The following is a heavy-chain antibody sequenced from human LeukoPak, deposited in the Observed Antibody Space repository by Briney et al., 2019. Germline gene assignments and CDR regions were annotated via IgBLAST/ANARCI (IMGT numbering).Heavy chain of an antibody. J-gene: IGHJ5*02. CDR2: IYYSGST. V-gene: IGHV4-59*01. CDR1: GGSISSYY. Sequence: SETLSLTCTVSGGSISSYYWSWIRQPPGKGLEWIGYIYYSGSTNYNPSLKSRVTISVDTSKNQFSLKLSSVTAADTAVYYCARGGYGHNWFDPWGQGTLVTVSS. CDR3: ARGGYGHNWFDP. D-gene: IGHD5-12*01.